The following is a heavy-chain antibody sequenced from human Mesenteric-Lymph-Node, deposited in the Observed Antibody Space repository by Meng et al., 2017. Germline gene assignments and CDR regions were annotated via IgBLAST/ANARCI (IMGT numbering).Heavy chain of an antibody. CDR2: IYYSGST. CDR1: GYSISSSNW. J-gene: IGHJ5*02. V-gene: IGHV4-28*03. Sequence: QVQLQESGPGLVKPSDTLSLTCAVSGYSISSSNWWGWIRQPPGKGLEWIGYIYYSGSTYYNPSLESRVTMSVDTSKNQFSLNLNSVTAADTAVYYCARVNGDCFSTICYKGWFDPWGQGTLVTVSS. CDR3: ARVNGDCFSTICYKGWFDP. D-gene: IGHD2-2*02.